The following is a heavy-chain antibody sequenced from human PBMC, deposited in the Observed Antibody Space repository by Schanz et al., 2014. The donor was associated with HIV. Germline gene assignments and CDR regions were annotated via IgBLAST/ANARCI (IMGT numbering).Heavy chain of an antibody. J-gene: IGHJ4*02. CDR3: ARERVGAIDC. CDR1: GFIFRSYA. Sequence: QVELVESGGGVVQPGGSLRLSCATSGFIFRSYAVHWVRQAPGKGLEWVAVISYDGSNKYYADSVKGRFTISRDDSRNTLFLQMNSLRAADTAIYYCARERVGAIDCWGQGTLVTVSS. D-gene: IGHD1-26*01. V-gene: IGHV3-30*19. CDR2: ISYDGSNK.